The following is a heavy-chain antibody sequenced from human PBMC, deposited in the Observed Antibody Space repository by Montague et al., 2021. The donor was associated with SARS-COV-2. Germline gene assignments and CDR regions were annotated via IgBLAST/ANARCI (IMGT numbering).Heavy chain of an antibody. D-gene: IGHD4/OR15-4a*01. J-gene: IGHJ4*02. CDR3: ARVISAVAGANFYFDY. CDR1: GGSISSGSY. Sequence: SDTLSLTCTVSGGSISSGSYWGWIRQPPGKGLEWIGTSDHSGITXYSPSLKSRVTISLDTSKNQFSLNLDSVTASDTAMYYCARVISAVAGANFYFDYWGQGTLVTVSS. CDR2: SDHSGIT. V-gene: IGHV4-38-2*02.